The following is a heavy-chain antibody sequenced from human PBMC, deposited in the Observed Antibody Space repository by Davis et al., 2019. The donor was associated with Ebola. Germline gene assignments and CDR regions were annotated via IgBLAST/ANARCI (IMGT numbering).Heavy chain of an antibody. CDR2: IRSDGSYI. CDR1: GFPLSSYT. V-gene: IGHV3-21*06. CDR3: ATSESFFDYAAYFHY. D-gene: IGHD3-16*01. J-gene: IGHJ4*02. Sequence: PGGSLRLSCAASGFPLSSYTLNWVRQTPGKGLEWVSSIRSDGSYIFYEDPAKGRFTISRDNAKNSLYLQMNILKAEDTADYFCATSESFFDYAAYFHYWGQGTLLTVSS.